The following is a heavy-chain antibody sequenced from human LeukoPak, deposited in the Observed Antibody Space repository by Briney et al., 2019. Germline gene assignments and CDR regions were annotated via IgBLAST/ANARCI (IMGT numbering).Heavy chain of an antibody. V-gene: IGHV3-30*02. CDR1: GFTFSNFG. CDR2: IRFDGTSE. J-gene: IGHJ4*02. CDR3: AIEKNYYYDSSGQIYARDY. Sequence: PGGSLRLSCAASGFTFSNFGMHWVRQAPGKGLEWVAFIRFDGTSEFYADSVKARFTISRDNSKNTLYLQMNSLRAEDTAVYYCAIEKNYYYDSSGQIYARDYWGQGTLVTVSS. D-gene: IGHD3-22*01.